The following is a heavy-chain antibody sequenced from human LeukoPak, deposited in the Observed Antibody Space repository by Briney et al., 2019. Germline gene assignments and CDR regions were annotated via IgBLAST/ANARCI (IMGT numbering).Heavy chain of an antibody. Sequence: PGGSLRLSCAASGFTFDDYAMHWDRQAPGKGLEWVSLISGDGGSTYYADSVKGRFTISRDNSKNSLYLQMNSLRTEDTALYYCASNPSSGYPLDYWGQGTLVTVSS. CDR3: ASNPSSGYPLDY. J-gene: IGHJ4*02. D-gene: IGHD3-22*01. V-gene: IGHV3-43*02. CDR1: GFTFDDYA. CDR2: ISGDGGST.